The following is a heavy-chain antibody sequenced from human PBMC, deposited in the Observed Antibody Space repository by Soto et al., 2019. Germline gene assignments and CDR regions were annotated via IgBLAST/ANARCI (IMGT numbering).Heavy chain of an antibody. CDR1: GFTVSSNY. J-gene: IGHJ3*02. Sequence: QPGGSLRLSCSASGFTVSSNYMSWVRQAPGKGLEWVSVTYSDGTTYYADSVKGRFTISRDNSKSTLYLQMNSLRVEDTAVYYCVREYRRVGARDAYDIWGQGTMVTVSS. CDR2: TYSDGTT. CDR3: VREYRRVGARDAYDI. V-gene: IGHV3-66*01. D-gene: IGHD3-10*01.